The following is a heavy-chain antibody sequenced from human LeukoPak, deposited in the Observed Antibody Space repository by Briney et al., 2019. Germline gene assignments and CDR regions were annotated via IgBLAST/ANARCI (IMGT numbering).Heavy chain of an antibody. CDR3: AREGAYGSGSYEH. D-gene: IGHD3-10*01. CDR2: IYGGEST. CDR1: GSSVRGNY. Sequence: GGSLRLSCAVSGSSVRGNYMSWVRQAPGKGLQWVSIIYGGESTHYADSVKGRFTISRDHSKNTLYLQMNRLRAEDTAVYYCAREGAYGSGSYEHWGQGTLVTVAS. J-gene: IGHJ4*02. V-gene: IGHV3-53*01.